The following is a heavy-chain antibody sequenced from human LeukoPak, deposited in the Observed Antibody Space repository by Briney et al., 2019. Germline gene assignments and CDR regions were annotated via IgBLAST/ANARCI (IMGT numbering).Heavy chain of an antibody. J-gene: IGHJ3*02. D-gene: IGHD3-10*01. CDR2: ISSSSTYI. V-gene: IGHV3-21*01. CDR3: ARDRYYGSGSSDAFGI. CDR1: GFSFSSYS. Sequence: GGSLRLSCAASGFSFSSYSMDWVRQAPGKGLEWVSSISSSSTYIYYADSVKGRFTISRDNAEDSLYLQMNSLRAEDTAVYYCARDRYYGSGSSDAFGIWGRGTTVTVSS.